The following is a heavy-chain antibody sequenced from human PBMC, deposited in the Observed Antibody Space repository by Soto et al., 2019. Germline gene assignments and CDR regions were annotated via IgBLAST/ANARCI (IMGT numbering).Heavy chain of an antibody. D-gene: IGHD5-18*01. CDR2: IYYSGST. Sequence: QVQLQESGPGLVKPSQTLSLTCTVSGGSISSGGYYWSWIRQHPGKGLEWIGYIYYSGSTYYNPSRKSRVTISVDTSKNQVSLKLSSVTAADTAVFYCARSGYSYGPNPLLYWGQGTLVTVSS. CDR3: ARSGYSYGPNPLLY. J-gene: IGHJ4*02. V-gene: IGHV4-31*03. CDR1: GGSISSGGYY.